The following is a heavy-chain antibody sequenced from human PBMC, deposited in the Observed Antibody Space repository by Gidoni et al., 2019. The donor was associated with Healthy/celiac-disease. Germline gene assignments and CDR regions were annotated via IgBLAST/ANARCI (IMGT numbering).Heavy chain of an antibody. CDR1: GFPLSNPRMA. D-gene: IGHD5-12*01. J-gene: IGHJ2*01. V-gene: IGHV2-26*01. CDR2: IFSNDEK. Sequence: QVTLKESGPVLVKPTETLTLTCTVPGFPLSNPRMAVSWIRQPPGKALEWLAHIFSNDEKSYSTSLKSRLTISKDTSKSQVVLTMTNMDPVDTATYYCARTVEMATILWYFDLWGRGTLVTVSS. CDR3: ARTVEMATILWYFDL.